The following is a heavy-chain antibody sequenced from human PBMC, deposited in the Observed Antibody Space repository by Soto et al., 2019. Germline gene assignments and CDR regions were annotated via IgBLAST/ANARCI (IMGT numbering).Heavy chain of an antibody. D-gene: IGHD3-10*01. J-gene: IGHJ3*01. Sequence: QVQLQESGPGLVKPSATLYLTCAVSGGSISSSHCCTWLRQSPGKGLEYSGKISHSGTSNSNPSLKSGVTLSVDCSKNHFSLTLTSVTAAEPADYYCATVVLSLARGPFDAWDRGCTGSVSS. V-gene: IGHV4-4*02. CDR2: ISHSGTS. CDR3: ATVVLSLARGPFDA. CDR1: GGSISSSHC.